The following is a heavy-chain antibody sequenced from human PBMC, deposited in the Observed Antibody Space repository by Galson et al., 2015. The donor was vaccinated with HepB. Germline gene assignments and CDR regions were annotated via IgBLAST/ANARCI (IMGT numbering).Heavy chain of an antibody. D-gene: IGHD2-2*02. CDR1: GGSFSGYY. CDR2: INHSGST. Sequence: SETLSLTCAVYGGSFSGYYWSWIRQPPGKGLEWIGEINHSGSTNYNPSLKSRVTISVDTSKNQFSLKLSSVTAADTAVYYCARGVVVPAAIIGYSSSWCDYWGQGTLVTVSS. V-gene: IGHV4-34*01. CDR3: ARGVVVPAAIIGYSSSWCDY. J-gene: IGHJ4*02.